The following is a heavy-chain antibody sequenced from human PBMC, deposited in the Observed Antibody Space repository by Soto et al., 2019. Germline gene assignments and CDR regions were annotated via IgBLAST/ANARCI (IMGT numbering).Heavy chain of an antibody. J-gene: IGHJ4*02. V-gene: IGHV4-34*01. CDR3: ARVGGPAAGPDY. CDR1: GGSFSGYY. CDR2: INHSGSP. D-gene: IGHD6-13*01. Sequence: QVQLQQWGAGLLKPSETLSLTCAVYGGSFSGYYWSWIRQPPGKGLEWIGEINHSGSPNYNPSLKSRVPKSVDTSTNQFSLKLSSVTAADTAVYHCARVGGPAAGPDYWGQGPLVTVSS.